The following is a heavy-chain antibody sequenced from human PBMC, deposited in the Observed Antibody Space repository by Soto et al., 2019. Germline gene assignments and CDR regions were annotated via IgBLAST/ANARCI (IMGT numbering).Heavy chain of an antibody. CDR2: VYYGGST. CDR1: GGSISSSGYY. V-gene: IGHV4-39*01. CDR3: AGGDYYHSSGYYFYYYTMDV. J-gene: IGHJ6*02. D-gene: IGHD3-22*01. Sequence: SETLSLTCPVSGGSISSSGYYWGWIRQPPGKGLEWIGNVYYGGSTYYNPSLKSRVTISVETSKSQFSLKLSSVTAADTAVYYCAGGDYYHSSGYYFYYYTMDVWGQGTTVTVSS.